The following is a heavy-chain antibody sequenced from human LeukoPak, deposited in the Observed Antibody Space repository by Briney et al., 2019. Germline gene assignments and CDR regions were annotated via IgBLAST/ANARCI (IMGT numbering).Heavy chain of an antibody. J-gene: IGHJ4*02. V-gene: IGHV6-1*01. CDR1: GDSVSSKRAS. CDR3: ARSDGASDFDY. Sequence: SQTLSLTCAISGDSVSSKRASWTWIRQSPSRGLEWLGRTYYRSKWYNDYAVSLKSRISINPDKSKNQFSLQLNSVSTDDRAGYYSARSDGASDFDYWGQGTLVTVSS. CDR2: TYYRSKWYN. D-gene: IGHD5-24*01.